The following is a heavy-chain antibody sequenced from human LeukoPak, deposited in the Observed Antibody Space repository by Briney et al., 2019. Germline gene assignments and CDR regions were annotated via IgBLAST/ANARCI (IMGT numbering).Heavy chain of an antibody. D-gene: IGHD6-19*01. J-gene: IGHJ1*01. CDR1: GFTISNAG. CDR2: IKRKTDGETT. Sequence: WESLRLSCAVSGFTISNAGLNWVRQPQRQGLDWVGRIKRKTDGETTDYAAPVRGRFSISRDDSKNTLFLQMDSLKTEDTAMYYCGSGWSHQYWGQGTLVAVSS. CDR3: GSGWSHQY. V-gene: IGHV3-15*01.